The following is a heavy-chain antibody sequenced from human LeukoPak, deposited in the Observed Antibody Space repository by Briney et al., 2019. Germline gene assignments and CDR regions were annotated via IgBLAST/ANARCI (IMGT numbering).Heavy chain of an antibody. Sequence: SETLSLTCTVSGGSLSSSSYYWGWLRQPAGTGLEWLGRIYYSGSTYYNPSLKTRFPISVEKSKNQFSLKLSSVTAADTAVYYCARVRVVGLLGPFYNWGQGTLVTVSS. CDR2: IYYSGST. V-gene: IGHV4-39*07. D-gene: IGHD3-10*01. CDR1: GGSLSSSSYY. J-gene: IGHJ4*02. CDR3: ARVRVVGLLGPFYN.